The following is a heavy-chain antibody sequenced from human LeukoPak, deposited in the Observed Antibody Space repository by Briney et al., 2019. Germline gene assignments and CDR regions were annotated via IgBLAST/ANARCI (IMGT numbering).Heavy chain of an antibody. V-gene: IGHV4-34*01. J-gene: IGHJ2*01. CDR2: INDSGST. CDR3: ARGPHSSGWYSQYYWYFDL. D-gene: IGHD6-19*01. Sequence: SSETLSLTCAVYDASFSGYYWSWIRQPAGKGLEWNGEINDSGSTNYNPSLKSRVTISVDTSKNQFSLKLNSVTAADTAVYYCARGPHSSGWYSQYYWYFDLWGRGTLVTVSS. CDR1: DASFSGYY.